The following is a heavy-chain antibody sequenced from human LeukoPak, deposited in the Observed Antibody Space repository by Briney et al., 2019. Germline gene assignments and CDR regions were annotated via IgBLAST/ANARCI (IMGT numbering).Heavy chain of an antibody. J-gene: IGHJ3*02. CDR2: IYHSGST. CDR1: GVSVNNDNW. D-gene: IGHD2-2*01. Sequence: SGTLSLTCAVSGVSVNNDNWWSWVRQPPGKGLEWIGEIYHSGSTTYNPSLKSRVTISVDKSKNQFSLKLTSVTAADTAVYYCARDRCNSTTCASRGAFDIWGQGTMVTVS. V-gene: IGHV4-4*02. CDR3: ARDRCNSTTCASRGAFDI.